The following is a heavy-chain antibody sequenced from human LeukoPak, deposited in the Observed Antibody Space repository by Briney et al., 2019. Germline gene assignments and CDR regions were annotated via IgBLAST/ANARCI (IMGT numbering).Heavy chain of an antibody. CDR2: FDPEDGET. J-gene: IGHJ5*02. V-gene: IGHV1-24*01. CDR1: GYTLTELS. D-gene: IGHD3-3*01. CDR3: AKGNDFWSGDWFDP. Sequence: ASVKVSCKVSGYTLTELSMHWVRQAPGKGLEWMGGFDPEDGETIYAQKFQGRVTMTEDTSTDTAYMELSSLRAEDTAVYYCAKGNDFWSGDWFDPWGQGTLVTVSS.